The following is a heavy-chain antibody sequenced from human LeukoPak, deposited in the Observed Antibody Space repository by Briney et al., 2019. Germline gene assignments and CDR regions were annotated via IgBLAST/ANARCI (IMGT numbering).Heavy chain of an antibody. D-gene: IGHD5/OR15-5a*01. CDR1: GYSISSGYY. Sequence: SETLSLTCTVSGYSISSGYYWGWIRQPPGKGLEWIGNIYHSGITYYNHFNSSLKSRVTISIDTSKNQFSLRLTSVTAADTAVYFCATLVSTRYYFDYWGQGTLVTVSS. CDR3: ATLVSTRYYFDY. V-gene: IGHV4-38-2*02. CDR2: IYHSGIT. J-gene: IGHJ4*02.